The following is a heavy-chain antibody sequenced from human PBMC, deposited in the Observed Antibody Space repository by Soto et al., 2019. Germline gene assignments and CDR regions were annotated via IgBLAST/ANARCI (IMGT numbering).Heavy chain of an antibody. J-gene: IGHJ3*02. CDR3: AREQSYCGGGNCYGDAFDI. Sequence: GGSLRLSCAASGFAFNTYTINWVRQAPGRGLEWVSYISSSSSAIYYADSVKGRFTISRDNAMNSLYLQMNSLRGEDTAVYYCAREQSYCGGGNCYGDAFDIWGQGTMVTVSS. CDR1: GFAFNTYT. D-gene: IGHD2-15*01. V-gene: IGHV3-48*01. CDR2: ISSSSSAI.